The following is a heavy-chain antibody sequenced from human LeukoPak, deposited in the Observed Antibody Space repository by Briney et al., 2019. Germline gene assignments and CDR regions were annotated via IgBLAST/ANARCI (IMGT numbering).Heavy chain of an antibody. Sequence: QPGRSLRLSCAASGFTFSNYGMHWVRQAPGKGLEWVAVIWYDGSQEYYADSVKGRVTISRDNAKNTVYLQMNSLRVEDTAVYYCAPQTFDYWGQGTLVTVSS. CDR2: IWYDGSQE. V-gene: IGHV3-33*01. CDR1: GFTFSNYG. CDR3: APQTFDY. J-gene: IGHJ4*02.